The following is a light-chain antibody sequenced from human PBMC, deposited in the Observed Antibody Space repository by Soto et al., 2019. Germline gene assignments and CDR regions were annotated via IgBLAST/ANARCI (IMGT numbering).Light chain of an antibody. V-gene: IGLV2-14*01. CDR1: SSDVGDYQH. CDR2: EVS. CDR3: CSYTLRSTLV. Sequence: QSALTQPASVSGSPGQSITISCTGTSSDVGDYQHVSWYQQYPGKAPKLVIYEVSNRPSGVSIRFSGSKSGDTASLTISGLQAEDEADYYCCSYTLRSTLVFGGGTKLTVL. J-gene: IGLJ2*01.